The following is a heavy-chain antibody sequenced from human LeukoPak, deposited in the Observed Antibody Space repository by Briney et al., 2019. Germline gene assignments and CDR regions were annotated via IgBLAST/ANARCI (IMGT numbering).Heavy chain of an antibody. Sequence: GASVKVSCKASGYTFTSYYMHWVRQAPGQGLEWMGLINPSGGSTSYAQKFQGRVTMTRDMSTSTVYVELSSLRSEDTAVYYCAREMATITFDYWGQGTLVTVSS. CDR2: INPSGGST. D-gene: IGHD5-24*01. V-gene: IGHV1-46*01. CDR3: AREMATITFDY. CDR1: GYTFTSYY. J-gene: IGHJ4*02.